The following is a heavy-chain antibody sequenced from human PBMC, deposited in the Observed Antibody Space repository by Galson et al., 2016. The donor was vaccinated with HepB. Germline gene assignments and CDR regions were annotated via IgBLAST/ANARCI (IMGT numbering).Heavy chain of an antibody. CDR2: IYYSGRT. CDR1: DGSISSGADY. V-gene: IGHV4-31*03. J-gene: IGHJ4*02. Sequence: TLSLTCSVSDGSISSGADYWSWIRHHPVKGLEWIGYIYYSGRTSYNPSLKSRITMSVDRSKNQFSLRLTSVTVADAAVYYCARGRGTYGSSTSVDFWGQGLLVSVSS. CDR3: ARGRGTYGSSTSVDF. D-gene: IGHD6-19*01.